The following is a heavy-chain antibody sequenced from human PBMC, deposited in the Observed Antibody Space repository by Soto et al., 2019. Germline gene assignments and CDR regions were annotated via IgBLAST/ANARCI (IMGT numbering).Heavy chain of an antibody. D-gene: IGHD6-6*01. J-gene: IGHJ5*02. Sequence: ASVKVSCKASGYSFTTYCISWVRQAPGQGLEWMGWISAYNGNTNYAQRLQGRVTMTTDTSTSTAYMELRSLRSDDTAVYYCARDLIAVRPGWFDPWGQGTLVTVSS. V-gene: IGHV1-18*01. CDR2: ISAYNGNT. CDR3: ARDLIAVRPGWFDP. CDR1: GYSFTTYC.